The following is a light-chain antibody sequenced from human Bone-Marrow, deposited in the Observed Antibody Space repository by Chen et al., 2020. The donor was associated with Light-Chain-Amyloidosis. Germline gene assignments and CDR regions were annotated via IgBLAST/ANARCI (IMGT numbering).Light chain of an antibody. CDR3: SAHTITNTLG. V-gene: IGLV2-14*01. Sequence: QSALTQPASVSGSPGQSITISCTGTSSDVGGDNHVSWYQQHPDKAPKLMIYEVTNRPSWVPDRFSGSKSDNTASLNISGLQTEDEADYFCSAHTITNTLGFGSGTRVTVL. J-gene: IGLJ1*01. CDR1: SSDVGGDNH. CDR2: EVT.